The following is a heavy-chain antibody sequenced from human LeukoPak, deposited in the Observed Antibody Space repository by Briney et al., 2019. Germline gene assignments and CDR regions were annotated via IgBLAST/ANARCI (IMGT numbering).Heavy chain of an antibody. V-gene: IGHV3-7*01. CDR3: ARLVVVADATRTDNWFDP. D-gene: IGHD2-15*01. J-gene: IGHJ5*02. CDR2: INQGGSEK. CDR1: GFTFSTYW. Sequence: GGSLRLSCAASGFTFSTYWMTWVRQPPGKGLEWVANINQGGSEKYYVDSVKGRFTISRDNSKNSLYLQMNSLRAEDTAVYYCARLVVVADATRTDNWFDPWGQGTLATVSS.